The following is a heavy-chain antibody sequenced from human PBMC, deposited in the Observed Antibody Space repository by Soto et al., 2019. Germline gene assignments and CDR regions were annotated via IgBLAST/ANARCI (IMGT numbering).Heavy chain of an antibody. D-gene: IGHD2-8*01. J-gene: IGHJ4*02. Sequence: GESLKISCKGSGYTFPIYWVGWVLQMPGKGLEWMGIIYPGDSDTRYSPSFQGQVTISADKSITTAYLQWNSLKASDTAMYYCARLRDCSNGICYRLDYWGQGTLVTVSS. CDR1: GYTFPIYW. CDR3: ARLRDCSNGICYRLDY. CDR2: IYPGDSDT. V-gene: IGHV5-51*01.